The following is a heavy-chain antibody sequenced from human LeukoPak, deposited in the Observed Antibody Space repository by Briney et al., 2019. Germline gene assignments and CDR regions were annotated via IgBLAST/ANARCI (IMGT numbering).Heavy chain of an antibody. CDR3: ARDRRAVFGELGPDAFDI. D-gene: IGHD3-10*01. V-gene: IGHV1-69*05. J-gene: IGHJ3*02. CDR1: GYTFTSYD. CDR2: IIPIFGTA. Sequence: GASVKVSCKASGYTFTSYDISWVRQAPGQGLEWMGGIIPIFGTANYAQKFQGRVTITTDESTSTAYMELSSLRSEDTAVYYCARDRRAVFGELGPDAFDIWGQGTMVIVSS.